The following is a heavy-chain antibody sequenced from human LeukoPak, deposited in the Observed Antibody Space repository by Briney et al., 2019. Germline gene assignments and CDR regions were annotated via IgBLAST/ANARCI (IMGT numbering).Heavy chain of an antibody. CDR3: ASPYYDFWSGYYTDDAFDI. V-gene: IGHV5-51*01. Sequence: GESLKISCKGSGYSFTSYWIGWVRQMPWKGLEWMGIIYPGDSDTRYSPSFQGQVTISADKSISTAYLQWSSLKASDTAMYYCASPYYDFWSGYYTDDAFDIWGQGTMVTVSS. J-gene: IGHJ3*02. CDR1: GYSFTSYW. D-gene: IGHD3-3*01. CDR2: IYPGDSDT.